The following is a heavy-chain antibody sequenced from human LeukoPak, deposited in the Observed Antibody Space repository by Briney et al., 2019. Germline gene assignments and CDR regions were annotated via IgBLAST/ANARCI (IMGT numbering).Heavy chain of an antibody. CDR1: GGSISSYY. CDR3: AREAALRNKNWFDP. J-gene: IGHJ5*02. Sequence: SETLSLTCTVSGGSISSYYWSWIRQPPGKGLEWIGYIYYSGSTNYNPSLKSRVTISVDTSKNQFSLKLSSVTAADTAVYYCAREAALRNKNWFDPWGQGTLVTVSS. CDR2: IYYSGST. D-gene: IGHD1/OR15-1a*01. V-gene: IGHV4-59*01.